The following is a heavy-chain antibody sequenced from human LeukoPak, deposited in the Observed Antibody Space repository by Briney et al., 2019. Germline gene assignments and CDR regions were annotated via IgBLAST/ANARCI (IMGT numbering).Heavy chain of an antibody. CDR2: ISGSGDST. D-gene: IGHD5-24*01. V-gene: IGHV3-23*01. CDR1: GFTFRNYA. CDR3: AKEDLSRWLQSTDAFDI. J-gene: IGHJ3*02. Sequence: GGSLRLSCAGSGFTFRNYAMSWVRQAPGKGLEWVSGISGSGDSTYYADSVKGRFTISRDNSKNTLYLQMNSLRAEDTAVYYCAKEDLSRWLQSTDAFDIWGQGTMVTVSS.